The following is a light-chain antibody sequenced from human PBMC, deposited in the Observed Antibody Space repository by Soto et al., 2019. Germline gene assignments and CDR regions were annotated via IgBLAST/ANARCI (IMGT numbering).Light chain of an antibody. CDR3: QHYNNWPPWT. J-gene: IGKJ1*01. V-gene: IGKV3-15*01. CDR1: QSVSSN. Sequence: EIVMTQSPATLSVSPGERATLSCRASQSVSSNLAWYQQKSGQAPRLLISGASTRATGIPARFSGSGSGTEFTLTISSLQTEDVAVYYCQHYNNWPPWTFGQGTKVEI. CDR2: GAS.